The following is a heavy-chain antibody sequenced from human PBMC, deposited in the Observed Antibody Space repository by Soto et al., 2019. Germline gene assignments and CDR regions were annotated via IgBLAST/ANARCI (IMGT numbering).Heavy chain of an antibody. CDR1: GGSISSSNW. CDR3: ARNRTRGVIQYYYYGMDV. J-gene: IGHJ6*02. V-gene: IGHV4-4*02. D-gene: IGHD3-10*01. CDR2: IYHSGST. Sequence: SETLSLTCAVSGGSISSSNWWSWVRQPPGKGLEWIGEIYHSGSTNYNPSLKSRVTISVDKSKNQFSLKLSSVTAADTAVYYCARNRTRGVIQYYYYGMDVWGQGTTVTVS.